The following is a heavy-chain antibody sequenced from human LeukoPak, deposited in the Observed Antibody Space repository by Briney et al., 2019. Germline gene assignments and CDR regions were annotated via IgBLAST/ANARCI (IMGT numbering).Heavy chain of an antibody. Sequence: GGSLRLSCAASGFSVSSNYMSWVRQAPGKGRVWVSVLYSAGSTYYADFVKGRFTISRDNSKNTLYLQMNRLTAEDTAVYYCAREKTARGWLQLIDIWGQGTMVTVSS. CDR1: GFSVSSNY. V-gene: IGHV3-53*01. J-gene: IGHJ3*02. CDR3: AREKTARGWLQLIDI. CDR2: LYSAGST. D-gene: IGHD5-24*01.